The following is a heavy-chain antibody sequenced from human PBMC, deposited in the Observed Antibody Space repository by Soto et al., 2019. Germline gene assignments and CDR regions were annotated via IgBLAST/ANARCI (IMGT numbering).Heavy chain of an antibody. Sequence: ASVKVSCKASGYTFTSYGISWVRQAPGQGLEWMGWISAYNGNTNYAQKLQGRVTMTTDTSTSTAYMELRSLRSDDTAVYYCARSKIDYGDYVFYYWGQGTLVTVSS. CDR1: GYTFTSYG. CDR2: ISAYNGNT. CDR3: ARSKIDYGDYVFYY. D-gene: IGHD4-17*01. V-gene: IGHV1-18*01. J-gene: IGHJ4*02.